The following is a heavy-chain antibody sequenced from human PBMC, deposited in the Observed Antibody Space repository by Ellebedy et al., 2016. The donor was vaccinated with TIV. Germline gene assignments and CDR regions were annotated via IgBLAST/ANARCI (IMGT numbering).Heavy chain of an antibody. Sequence: GGSLRLXXAASGFTFSSYNMNWVRQAPGKGLEWVSHISSSSSVIKYADSVKGRFTISRDNAKNSLYLQMNSLRDEDTAVYYCARAYGDYQYYFDYWGQGTLVTVSS. J-gene: IGHJ4*02. D-gene: IGHD4-17*01. CDR3: ARAYGDYQYYFDY. V-gene: IGHV3-48*02. CDR1: GFTFSSYN. CDR2: ISSSSSVI.